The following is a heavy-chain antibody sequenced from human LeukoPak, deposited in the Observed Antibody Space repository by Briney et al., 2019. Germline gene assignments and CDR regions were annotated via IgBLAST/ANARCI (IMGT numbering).Heavy chain of an antibody. D-gene: IGHD1-26*01. J-gene: IGHJ3*02. CDR1: DGSIGTYF. CDR3: ARGDGRWRGFDM. Sequence: SETLSLTCTVSDGSIGTYFWSWIRQPPGKGLEWIGYSGSTNYNPALKSRVTISVDTSNNHFSLKLSSVTAADTAVYYCARGDGRWRGFDMWGQGTMVSVSS. CDR2: SGST. V-gene: IGHV4-59*01.